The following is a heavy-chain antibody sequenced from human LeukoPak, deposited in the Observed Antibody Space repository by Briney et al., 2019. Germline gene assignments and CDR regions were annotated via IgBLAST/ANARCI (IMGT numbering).Heavy chain of an antibody. CDR3: ARGRYCNGGSCYFDS. D-gene: IGHD2-15*01. Sequence: PSETLSLTCAVYGGSFSSYGMSWVRQVPGKGLEWVSGISNSGVSSFYAGSVKGRFTISRDNSKNTLYLQMNSLRGEDTAVYYCARGRYCNGGSCYFDSWGQGTLVTVSS. CDR1: GGSFSSYG. CDR2: ISNSGVSS. V-gene: IGHV3-23*01. J-gene: IGHJ4*02.